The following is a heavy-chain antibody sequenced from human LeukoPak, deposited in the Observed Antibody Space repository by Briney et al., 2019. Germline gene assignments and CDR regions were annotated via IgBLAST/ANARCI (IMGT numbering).Heavy chain of an antibody. D-gene: IGHD6-19*01. J-gene: IGHJ6*02. V-gene: IGHV3-20*04. CDR2: INWSGGST. Sequence: GGSLRLSCAASGFTFDDYGMSWVRQAPGKGLEWASGINWSGGSTGYADSVKGRFTISRDNAKNSLYLQMNSLRAEDTAVYYCAAGGSGGYYGMDVWGQGTTVTVSS. CDR3: AAGGSGGYYGMDV. CDR1: GFTFDDYG.